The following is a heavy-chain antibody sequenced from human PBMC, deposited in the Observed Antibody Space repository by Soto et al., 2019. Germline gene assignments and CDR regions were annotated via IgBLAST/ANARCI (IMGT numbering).Heavy chain of an antibody. J-gene: IGHJ4*02. CDR1: GDSISSDSYY. CDR2: VYYSGRT. Sequence: PSETLSLTCTVSGDSISSDSYYWGWIRRPPGKGLECIGSVYYSGRTYYNPSLESRVTISVDTSKSQFSLNLRSVTAADTAVYYCARQSSGYTYGGGFDYWGRGTLVTRLL. D-gene: IGHD5-18*01. CDR3: ARQSSGYTYGGGFDY. V-gene: IGHV4-39*01.